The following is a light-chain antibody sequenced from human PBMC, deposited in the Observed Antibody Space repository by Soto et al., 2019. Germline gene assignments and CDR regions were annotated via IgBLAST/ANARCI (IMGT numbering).Light chain of an antibody. V-gene: IGKV3D-15*01. CDR3: QQYNSWQIT. CDR2: GAS. Sequence: EIVMTQSPATLSVSPGESATISCRASQNINSDLAWYVQKPGQAPRRVIYGASTWGTDVPRRFTGSGSVTEFTLAISGLQSEDFAVYCCQQYNSWQITVGQGTRL. J-gene: IGKJ5*01. CDR1: QNINSD.